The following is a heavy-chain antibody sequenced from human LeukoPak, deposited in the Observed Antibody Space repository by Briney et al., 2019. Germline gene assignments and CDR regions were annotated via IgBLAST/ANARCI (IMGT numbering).Heavy chain of an antibody. CDR3: TRSTGNPPDY. Sequence: GESLKISFQGSGFPFTDYWIGWVRPMPGKGLEWMGIIYPGDSDTRYSPSFDGHITISADQSIGTAFLQWSSLKASDTAIYFCTRSTGNPPDYWGQGTLVTVSS. J-gene: IGHJ4*02. CDR1: GFPFTDYW. CDR2: IYPGDSDT. V-gene: IGHV5-51*01. D-gene: IGHD1-1*01.